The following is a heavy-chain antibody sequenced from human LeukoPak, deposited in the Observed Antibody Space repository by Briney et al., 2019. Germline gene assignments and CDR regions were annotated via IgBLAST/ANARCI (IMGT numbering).Heavy chain of an antibody. V-gene: IGHV4-39*07. D-gene: IGHD3-3*01. CDR1: GGSISSSSYY. Sequence: SETLSLTRTVSGGSISSSSYYWGWIRQPPGKGLEWIGSIYYSGSTYYNPSLKSRVTISVDTSKNQFSLKLSSVTAADTAVYYCARDYQYYDFWSGPPDDAFDIWGQGTMATVSS. CDR3: ARDYQYYDFWSGPPDDAFDI. J-gene: IGHJ3*02. CDR2: IYYSGST.